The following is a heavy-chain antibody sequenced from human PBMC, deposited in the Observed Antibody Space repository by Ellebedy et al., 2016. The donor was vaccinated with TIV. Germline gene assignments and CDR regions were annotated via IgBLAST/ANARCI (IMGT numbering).Heavy chain of an antibody. Sequence: GESLKISCIASGFNFRSYWMTWVRQAPGKGLEWVANIRQEGDEKYYVDSVKGRFTVSRDNAQNSLYLQMNSLRVEDTAVYYCARRASYGDYAVQVNSWFDPWGQGTLVTVSS. CDR1: GFNFRSYW. CDR2: IRQEGDEK. V-gene: IGHV3-7*01. J-gene: IGHJ5*02. D-gene: IGHD4-17*01. CDR3: ARRASYGDYAVQVNSWFDP.